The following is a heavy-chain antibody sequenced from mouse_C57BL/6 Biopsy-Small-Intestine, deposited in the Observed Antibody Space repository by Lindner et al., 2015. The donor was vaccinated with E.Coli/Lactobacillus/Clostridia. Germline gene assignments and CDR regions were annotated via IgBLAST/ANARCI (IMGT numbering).Heavy chain of an antibody. V-gene: IGHV1-81*01. CDR1: GGTFSTYA. J-gene: IGHJ1*01. D-gene: IGHD1-1*01. Sequence: SVKVSCKASGGTFSTYAISWVRQAPGQGLEWMGGIIPMFGTANYAQKFQGRVTITADESTSTAYMELSSLRSEDTAVYYCARGYNYYGMDAWGQGTTVTVSS. CDR2: IIPMFGTA. CDR3: ARGYNYYGMDA.